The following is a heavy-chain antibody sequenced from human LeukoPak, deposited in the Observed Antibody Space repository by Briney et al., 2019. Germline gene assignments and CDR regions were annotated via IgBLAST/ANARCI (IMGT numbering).Heavy chain of an antibody. V-gene: IGHV3-23*01. CDR2: XCGSRDNT. CDR3: AKGSYYDSSGTYYFDY. J-gene: IGHJ4*02. Sequence: XXXWVRXXXXXGXXWXXAXCGSRDNTYYADSVKGRFTISRDNSKNTLYLQMNSLRAEDTALYYCAKGSYYDSSGTYYFDYWGQGTLVTVSS. CDR1: X. D-gene: IGHD3-22*01.